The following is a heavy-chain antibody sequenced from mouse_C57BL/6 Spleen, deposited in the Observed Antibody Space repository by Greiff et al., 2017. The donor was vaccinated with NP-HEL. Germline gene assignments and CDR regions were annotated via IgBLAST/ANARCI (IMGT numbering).Heavy chain of an antibody. CDR2: INPGSGGT. D-gene: IGHD2-1*01. V-gene: IGHV1-54*01. Sequence: VQLQQSGPELVRPGTSVKVSCKASGYAFTNYLIEWVKQRPGQGLEWIGVINPGSGGTNYNEKFKGKATLTADKSSSTAYMQLSSLTSEDSAVYFCARYGNPYAMDYWGQGTSVTVSS. J-gene: IGHJ4*01. CDR3: ARYGNPYAMDY. CDR1: GYAFTNYL.